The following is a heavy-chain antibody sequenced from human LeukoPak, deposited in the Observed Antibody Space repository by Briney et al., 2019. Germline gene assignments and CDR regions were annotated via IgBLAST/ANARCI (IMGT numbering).Heavy chain of an antibody. Sequence: PSPSLSLTCTVSAGSISSSYCSSIRQPPGKGLEWSVYIYYSGSTNYNPSLKSRATISVDTSKNQFSLKLSSVTAADTAVYYCARHLAFSYYYMDVWGKGTTVTVSS. V-gene: IGHV4-59*08. CDR3: ARHLAFSYYYMDV. CDR2: IYYSGST. CDR1: AGSISSSY. J-gene: IGHJ6*03.